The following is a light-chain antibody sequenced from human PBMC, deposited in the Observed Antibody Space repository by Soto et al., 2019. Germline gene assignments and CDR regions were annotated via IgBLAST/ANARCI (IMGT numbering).Light chain of an antibody. Sequence: QSVLTQPPSASGSPGQSVTISCTGTSSDVGGYNYVSWHQHHPGKAPKLMLYEVSKRPSGVPARFSGSKSGNTASLTVSGLQAEDEADYYCSSYAGSNNFVVFGGGTQLTVL. J-gene: IGLJ2*01. CDR2: EVS. CDR3: SSYAGSNNFVV. V-gene: IGLV2-8*01. CDR1: SSDVGGYNY.